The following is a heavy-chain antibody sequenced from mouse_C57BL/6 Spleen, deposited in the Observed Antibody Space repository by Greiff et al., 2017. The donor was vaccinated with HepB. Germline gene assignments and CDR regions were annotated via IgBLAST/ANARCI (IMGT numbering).Heavy chain of an antibody. D-gene: IGHD2-5*01. Sequence: VKLMESGAELAKPGASVKLSCKASGYTFTSYWMHWVKQRPGQGLEWIGYINPSSGYTKYNQKFKDKATLTADKSSSTAYMQLSSLTYEDSAVYYCARDYYSNSYAMDYWGQGTSVTVSS. V-gene: IGHV1-7*01. J-gene: IGHJ4*01. CDR3: ARDYYSNSYAMDY. CDR2: INPSSGYT. CDR1: GYTFTSYW.